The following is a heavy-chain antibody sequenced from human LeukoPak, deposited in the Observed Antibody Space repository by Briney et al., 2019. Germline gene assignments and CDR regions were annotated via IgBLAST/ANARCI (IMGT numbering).Heavy chain of an antibody. V-gene: IGHV1-18*01. Sequence: ASVKVSCKASGYAFSSYGIGWVRQAPGQGLEWMGWVGPYNRKTNYSLKFQGRVTMTTDTSTNTAYLELRTLRSDDTAVYYCARGAPRGVWNFYFDYWGQGTLVTVSS. J-gene: IGHJ4*02. CDR3: ARGAPRGVWNFYFDY. CDR1: GYAFSSYG. D-gene: IGHD1-7*01. CDR2: VGPYNRKT.